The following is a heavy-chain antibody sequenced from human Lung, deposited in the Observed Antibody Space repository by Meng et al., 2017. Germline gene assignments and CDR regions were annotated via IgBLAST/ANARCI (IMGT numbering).Heavy chain of an antibody. CDR3: ARGPTTMAHDFDY. D-gene: IGHD4-11*01. CDR2: INHSGST. V-gene: IGHV4-34*01. Sequence: QVPLQQGGAGLLKPAETLSLTCVVCGGSFSDYYWSWIRQPPGKGLEWIGEINHSGSTNYNPSLESRATISVDTSQNNLSLKLSSVTAADSAVYYCARGPTTMAHDFDYWGQGTLVTVSS. CDR1: GGSFSDYY. J-gene: IGHJ4*02.